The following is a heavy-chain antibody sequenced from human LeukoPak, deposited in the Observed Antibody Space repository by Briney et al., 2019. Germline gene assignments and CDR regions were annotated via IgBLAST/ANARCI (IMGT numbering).Heavy chain of an antibody. V-gene: IGHV1-2*02. CDR3: AIKRIRGNPFDF. CDR1: ANTFSDYY. J-gene: IGHJ4*02. D-gene: IGHD2/OR15-2a*01. Sequence: ASVEVSCKASANTFSDYYVHWVRQAPGQGLQWMGWFHPSSDAAGYAQTFQGRVSMTRDTSFSTAYMQLTGLRSDDTATYYCAIKRIRGNPFDFWGQGTLVTVSS. CDR2: FHPSSDAA.